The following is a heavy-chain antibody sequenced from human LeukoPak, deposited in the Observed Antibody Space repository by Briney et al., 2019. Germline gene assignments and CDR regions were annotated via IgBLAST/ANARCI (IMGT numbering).Heavy chain of an antibody. D-gene: IGHD6-19*01. CDR1: GFSFSSYW. CDR3: ALHSSGWLDY. V-gene: IGHV3-7*01. CDR2: IRQDESER. J-gene: IGHJ4*02. Sequence: GGSLRLSCEGSGFSFSSYWMTWVRQLPGKGPEWVANIRQDESERYFADSVKGRFTISRDNAKNSLYLQMNSLRAEDTAVYYCALHSSGWLDYWGQGTLVTVSS.